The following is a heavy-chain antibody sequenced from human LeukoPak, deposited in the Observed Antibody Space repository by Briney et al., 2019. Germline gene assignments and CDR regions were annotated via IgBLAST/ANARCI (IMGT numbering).Heavy chain of an antibody. Sequence: GGSLRLSCAASGFTFSVYEMNWVRQAPGKGLEWLSYIYSGGSTTYYADSVRGRFTISRDDAKNSLYLQMNSLRAEDTAVYYCARDCSGGSCYSTPDFDYWGQGTLVTVSS. J-gene: IGHJ4*02. D-gene: IGHD2-15*01. CDR1: GFTFSVYE. CDR3: ARDCSGGSCYSTPDFDY. CDR2: IYSGGSTT. V-gene: IGHV3-48*03.